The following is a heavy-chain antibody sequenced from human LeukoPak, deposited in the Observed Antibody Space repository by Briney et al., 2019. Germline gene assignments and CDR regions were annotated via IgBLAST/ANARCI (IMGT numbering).Heavy chain of an antibody. Sequence: PSETLSLTCTVSGGSITGYYWSWLRQPPGKRLEWIAYIHYSGTTKYNPSLKSRVTISVDTSNNQCSLKFYSVTAADTAVYYCARTPRRGGFDYWGQGALVTVSS. CDR2: IHYSGTT. D-gene: IGHD2-15*01. CDR1: GGSITGYY. J-gene: IGHJ4*02. V-gene: IGHV4-59*01. CDR3: ARTPRRGGFDY.